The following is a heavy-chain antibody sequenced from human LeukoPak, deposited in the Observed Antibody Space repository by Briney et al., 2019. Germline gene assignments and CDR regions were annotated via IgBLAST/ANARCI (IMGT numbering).Heavy chain of an antibody. CDR3: ARDGARYSSGWALFDY. Sequence: GGSLRLSCAASGFTFSSYSMNWVRQAPGKGLEWVSSISSSSSYIYYADSVKGRFTISRDNAKNSLYLQMNSLRAEDTAVYYCARDGARYSSGWALFDYWGQGTLVTVSS. CDR2: ISSSSSYI. CDR1: GFTFSSYS. D-gene: IGHD6-19*01. J-gene: IGHJ4*02. V-gene: IGHV3-21*04.